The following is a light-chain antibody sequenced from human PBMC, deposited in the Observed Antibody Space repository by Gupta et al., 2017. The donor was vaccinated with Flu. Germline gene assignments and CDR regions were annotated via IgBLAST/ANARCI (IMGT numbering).Light chain of an antibody. Sequence: EIVLTQSPATLSLSPGNRAILSCRASQSVNIYLAWYQQKPGQPPRLLMFDASKRAAGIPDRFSGSGSGTDFTLTLSTPEPEDFAVYYCQQRSGLPMYTFGQGTKLE. CDR3: QQRSGLPMYT. V-gene: IGKV3-11*01. CDR1: QSVNIY. J-gene: IGKJ2*01. CDR2: DAS.